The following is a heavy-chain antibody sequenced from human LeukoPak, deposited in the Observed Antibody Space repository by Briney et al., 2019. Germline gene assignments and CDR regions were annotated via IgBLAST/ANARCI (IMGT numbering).Heavy chain of an antibody. CDR3: ARSYDSSGYYYGGLDY. CDR1: GYSISSGYH. V-gene: IGHV4-38-2*01. J-gene: IGHJ4*02. D-gene: IGHD3-22*01. Sequence: SETLSLTCAVSGYSISSGYHWGWIRQPPGKGLEWIGSIYHSGSTYYNPSLKSRVTISVDTSKNQFSLKLSSVTAADTAVYYCARSYDSSGYYYGGLDYWGQGTLVTVSS. CDR2: IYHSGST.